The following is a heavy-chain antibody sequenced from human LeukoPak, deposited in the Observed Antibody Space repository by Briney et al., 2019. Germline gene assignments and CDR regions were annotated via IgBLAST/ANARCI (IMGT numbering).Heavy chain of an antibody. CDR2: INPNSGGT. Sequence: ASVKVSCKASGYTFTVYYMHWVRQAPGQGLEWMGWINPNSGGTNYAQKFQGRVTMTRDTSISTAYMELSRLRSDDTAVYYCARTLVLLYYDSSGYHDYWGQGTLVTVSS. J-gene: IGHJ4*02. CDR3: ARTLVLLYYDSSGYHDY. D-gene: IGHD3-22*01. V-gene: IGHV1-2*02. CDR1: GYTFTVYY.